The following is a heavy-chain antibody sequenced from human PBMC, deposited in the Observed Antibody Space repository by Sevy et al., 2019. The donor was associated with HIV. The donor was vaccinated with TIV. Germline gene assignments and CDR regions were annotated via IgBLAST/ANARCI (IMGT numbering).Heavy chain of an antibody. D-gene: IGHD3-10*01. Sequence: GGSLRLSCAASGFTFSSYWMSWVRQAPGKGLEWVANIKQDGSEKYYVDSVKGRFTISRDNAKNSLYLQMNSLRAEDTAVYYCARSGGYGSGSHFDYWGQGTLVTVSS. CDR1: GFTFSSYW. J-gene: IGHJ4*02. CDR2: IKQDGSEK. V-gene: IGHV3-7*03. CDR3: ARSGGYGSGSHFDY.